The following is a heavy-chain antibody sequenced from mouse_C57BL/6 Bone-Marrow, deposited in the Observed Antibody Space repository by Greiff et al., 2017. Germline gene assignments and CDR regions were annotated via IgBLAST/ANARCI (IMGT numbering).Heavy chain of an antibody. J-gene: IGHJ4*01. CDR2: IYPRSGNT. D-gene: IGHD2-3*01. CDR3: ARNGYYTHYYAMDY. Sequence: QVQLQQSGAELARPGASVKLSCKASGYTFTSYGISWVKQRTGQGLEWIGEIYPRSGNTYYNEKFKGKATLTADKSSSTAYMELRSLTSEDSAVYFGARNGYYTHYYAMDYWGQGTSVTVSS. V-gene: IGHV1-81*01. CDR1: GYTFTSYG.